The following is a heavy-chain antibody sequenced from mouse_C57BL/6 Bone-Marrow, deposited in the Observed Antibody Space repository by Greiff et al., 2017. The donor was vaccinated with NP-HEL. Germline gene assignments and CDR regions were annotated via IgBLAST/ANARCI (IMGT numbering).Heavy chain of an antibody. CDR3: ARKEITTVWGYFDY. J-gene: IGHJ2*01. D-gene: IGHD1-1*01. CDR2: LSPGDGDT. V-gene: IGHV1-80*01. Sequence: VQLQQSGAELVKPGASVKISCKASGYAFSSYWMNWVKQRPGKGLEWIGQLSPGDGDTNYNGKFKGKATLTADKSSSTAYMQLSSLTSEDSAVYFCARKEITTVWGYFDYWGQGTTLTVSS. CDR1: GYAFSSYW.